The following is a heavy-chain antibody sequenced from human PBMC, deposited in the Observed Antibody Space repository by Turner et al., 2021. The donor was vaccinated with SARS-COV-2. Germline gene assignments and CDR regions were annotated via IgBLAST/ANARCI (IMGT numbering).Heavy chain of an antibody. Sequence: QVQLQESGPGLVKPSETLSLTCTVSGGSISSYYWSWIRQPPGKGLEWIGYIYYSGSTNYNTSLKSRVTITVDTSKNQFSLKLSSVTAADTAVYYCARDPGEGSFDYWGQGTLVTVSS. D-gene: IGHD3-16*01. CDR3: ARDPGEGSFDY. CDR2: IYYSGST. CDR1: GGSISSYY. J-gene: IGHJ4*02. V-gene: IGHV4-59*01.